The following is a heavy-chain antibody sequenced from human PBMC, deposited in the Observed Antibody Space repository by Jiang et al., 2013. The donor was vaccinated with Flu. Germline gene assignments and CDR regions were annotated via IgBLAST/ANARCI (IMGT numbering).Heavy chain of an antibody. CDR2: ISSSGSTI. Sequence: RLSCAASGFTFSSYEMNWVRQAPGKGLEWVSYISSSGSTIYYADSVKGRFTISRDNAKNSLYLQMNSLRAEDTAVYYCARDIYYGSGSYLMDYWGQGTLVTVSS. CDR1: GFTFSSYE. D-gene: IGHD3-10*01. V-gene: IGHV3-48*03. CDR3: ARDIYYGSGSYLMDY. J-gene: IGHJ4*02.